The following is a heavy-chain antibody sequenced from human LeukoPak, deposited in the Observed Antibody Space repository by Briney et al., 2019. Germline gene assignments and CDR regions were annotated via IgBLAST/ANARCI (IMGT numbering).Heavy chain of an antibody. CDR1: GFSFSAYG. CDR2: IWYDGSSK. J-gene: IGHJ4*02. D-gene: IGHD6-13*01. V-gene: IGHV3-33*01. CDR3: ARSQSSSLIDY. Sequence: GRSLRLSCAASGFSFSAYGVHWVRQAPGKGLELVAVIWYDGSSKDYADSVKGRFTLSRDNSKNTLYLQMNSLTVEDTAVYYCARSQSSSLIDYWGQGTLVTVSS.